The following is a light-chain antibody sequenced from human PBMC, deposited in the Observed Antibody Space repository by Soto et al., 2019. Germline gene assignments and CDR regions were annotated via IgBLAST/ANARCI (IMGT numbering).Light chain of an antibody. CDR3: QQYCSTPLT. Sequence: DIVMTQSPDSLAVSLGERATINCKSSQSVLYSSNNKNYLAWYQQKPGQPPKLLIYWASTRESGGPDRFSGSGSGTDSTHTISSLQTGDGAVYYCQQYCSTPLTFGGGTKVDIK. CDR1: QSVLYSSNNKNY. J-gene: IGKJ4*01. CDR2: WAS. V-gene: IGKV4-1*01.